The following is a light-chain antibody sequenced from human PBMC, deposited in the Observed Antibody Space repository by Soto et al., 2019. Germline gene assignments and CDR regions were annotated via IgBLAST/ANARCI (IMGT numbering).Light chain of an antibody. J-gene: IGKJ1*01. CDR3: QQSYSTPRT. CDR1: QSISSY. CDR2: DAS. V-gene: IGKV1-39*01. Sequence: DIQMTQSPSSLSASVGDRVTIPCRASQSISSYLNWYQQKPEKAPKLLIYDASSLQSGVPSRFSGSGSGPDFTLTISSLQPESFATYYCQQSYSTPRTFGQGTKVEIK.